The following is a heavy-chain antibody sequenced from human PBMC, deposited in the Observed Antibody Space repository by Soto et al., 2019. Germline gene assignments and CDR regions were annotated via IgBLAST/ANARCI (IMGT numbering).Heavy chain of an antibody. CDR3: ARVLDMYYDILTGYYAPGAFDI. CDR2: IYYSGST. J-gene: IGHJ3*02. D-gene: IGHD3-9*01. Sequence: SETLSLTCTVSGGSISSYYWSWIRQPPGKGLEWIGYIYYSGSTNYNPSLKSRVTISVDTSKNQFSLKLSSVTAADTAVYYCARVLDMYYDILTGYYAPGAFDIWGQGTMVTVSS. CDR1: GGSISSYY. V-gene: IGHV4-59*01.